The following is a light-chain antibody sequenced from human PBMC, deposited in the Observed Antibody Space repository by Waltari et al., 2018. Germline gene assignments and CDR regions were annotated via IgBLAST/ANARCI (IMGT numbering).Light chain of an antibody. CDR1: IRDGGGHNY. Sequence: QSALTPPRSVPGSPGQSVTHSCTETIRDGGGHNYVSWYQQHPGKAPKLMIYDVNKRPSGVPDRFSGSKSGNTASLTISGLQGEDEADYYCYSYAGSSSFVFGTGTEIIVL. V-gene: IGLV2-11*01. J-gene: IGLJ1*01. CDR3: YSYAGSSSFV. CDR2: DVN.